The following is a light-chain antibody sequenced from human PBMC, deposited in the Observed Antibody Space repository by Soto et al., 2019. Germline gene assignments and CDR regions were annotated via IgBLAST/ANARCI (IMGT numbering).Light chain of an antibody. J-gene: IGLJ2*01. Sequence: QSALTQPASVSGSPGQSITLSCTGTSSDIGVYNYVSWYQQHPGKAPKLMISEVYNRPSGVSNRFSGSKSGNTASLTISGLQAEDEAEYYCTSYTSTSSHVVFGGGTKVTVL. CDR1: SSDIGVYNY. CDR3: TSYTSTSSHVV. CDR2: EVY. V-gene: IGLV2-14*01.